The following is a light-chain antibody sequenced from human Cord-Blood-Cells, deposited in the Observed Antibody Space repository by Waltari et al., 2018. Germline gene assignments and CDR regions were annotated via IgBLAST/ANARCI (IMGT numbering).Light chain of an antibody. V-gene: IGLV3-19*01. Sequence: SSYLTQAPAVSVALGHTVRITCQGHSLRSSSASWYQQKPGQAPVLVIYGKNNRPSGIPDRFSGSSSGNTASLTITGAQAEDEADYYCNSRDSSGNHWVFGGGTKLTVL. CDR2: GKN. CDR1: SLRSSS. CDR3: NSRDSSGNHWV. J-gene: IGLJ3*02.